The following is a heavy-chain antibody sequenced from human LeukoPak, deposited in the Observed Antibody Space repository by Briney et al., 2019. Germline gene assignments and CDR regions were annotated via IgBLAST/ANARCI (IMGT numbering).Heavy chain of an antibody. Sequence: KSSETLSLTCIVSGDSISSSSYSWGWIRQPPGKGLEWVGSLSNTGSTYHNPSLRSRLTISVDMSKNQFSLRLSSVTAADTAVYYCARASSGYYLEAFDIWGQGTMVTVSS. CDR1: GDSISSSSYS. V-gene: IGHV4-39*01. J-gene: IGHJ3*02. D-gene: IGHD3-22*01. CDR2: LSNTGST. CDR3: ARASSGYYLEAFDI.